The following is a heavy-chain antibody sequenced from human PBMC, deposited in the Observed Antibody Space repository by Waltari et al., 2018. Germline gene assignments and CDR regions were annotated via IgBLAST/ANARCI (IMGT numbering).Heavy chain of an antibody. CDR2: IYYSGST. CDR3: ATGQGQMIDYYYYYMDV. CDR1: GGSISSYY. D-gene: IGHD3-22*01. J-gene: IGHJ6*03. V-gene: IGHV4-59*01. Sequence: QVQLQESGPGLVKPSETLSLTCTVSGGSISSYYWSWLRQPPGKGLEWIGYIYYSGSTNYNPSLKSRVTISVDTSKNQFSLKLSSVTAADTAVYYCATGQGQMIDYYYYYMDVWGKGTTVTVSS.